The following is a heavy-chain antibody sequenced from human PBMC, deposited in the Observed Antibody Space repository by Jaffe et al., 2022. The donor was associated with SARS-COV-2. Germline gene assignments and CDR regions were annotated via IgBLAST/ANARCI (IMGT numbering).Heavy chain of an antibody. J-gene: IGHJ6*02. CDR3: ARDKLALAAAGSSEGDYYYYGMDV. CDR2: IYYSGST. D-gene: IGHD6-13*01. V-gene: IGHV4-59*01. CDR1: GGSISSYY. Sequence: QVQLQESGPGLVKPSETLSLTCTVSGGSISSYYWSWIRQPPGKGLEWIGYIYYSGSTNYNPSLKSRVTISVDTSKNQFSLKLSSVTAADTAVYYCARDKLALAAAGSSEGDYYYYGMDVWGQGTTVTVSS.